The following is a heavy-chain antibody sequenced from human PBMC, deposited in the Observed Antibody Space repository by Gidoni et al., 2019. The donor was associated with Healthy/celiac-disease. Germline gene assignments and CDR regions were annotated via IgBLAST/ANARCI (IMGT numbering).Heavy chain of an antibody. CDR1: GGSISSYY. D-gene: IGHD7-27*01. CDR2: IYYSGST. Sequence: QVQLQESGPGLVKPSETLSLTCTVSGGSISSYYWSWIRQPPGKGLEWIGYIYYSGSTNYNPSLKSRVTISVDTSKNQFSLKLSSVTAADTAVYYCARDPLLGAFDIWGQGTMVTVSS. J-gene: IGHJ3*02. V-gene: IGHV4-59*01. CDR3: ARDPLLGAFDI.